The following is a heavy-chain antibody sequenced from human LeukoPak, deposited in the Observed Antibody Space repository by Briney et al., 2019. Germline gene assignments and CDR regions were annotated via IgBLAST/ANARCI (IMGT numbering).Heavy chain of an antibody. CDR2: IYTSGST. V-gene: IGHV4-61*02. CDR1: GGSISSSNYY. D-gene: IGHD6-19*01. Sequence: SETLSLTCTVSGGSISSSNYYWSWIRQPAGKGLEWIGRIYTSGSTNYNPSLKSRVTISVDTSKNQFSLKLSSVTAADTAVYYCARARRQWLNWAFDYWGQGTLVTVSS. CDR3: ARARRQWLNWAFDY. J-gene: IGHJ4*02.